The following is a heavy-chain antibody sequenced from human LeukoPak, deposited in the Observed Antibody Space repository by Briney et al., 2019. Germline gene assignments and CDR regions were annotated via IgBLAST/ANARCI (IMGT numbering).Heavy chain of an antibody. CDR1: GFTFSSYA. CDR3: AKVEITMVRGVPSPHGGY. V-gene: IGHV3-23*01. Sequence: GGSLRLSCAASGFTFSSYAMSWVRQAPGKGLEWVSAISGSGGSTYYADSVKGRFTISRDNSKNTLYLQMNSLRAEDTAVYYCAKVEITMVRGVPSPHGGYWGQGTLVTVSS. D-gene: IGHD3-10*01. CDR2: ISGSGGST. J-gene: IGHJ4*02.